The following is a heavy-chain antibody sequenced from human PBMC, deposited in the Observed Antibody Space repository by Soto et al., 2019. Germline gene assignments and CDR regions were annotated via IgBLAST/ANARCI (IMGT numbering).Heavy chain of an antibody. J-gene: IGHJ4*02. D-gene: IGHD3-10*01. Sequence: SETLSLTCSVSGVSVSRGDSFWSWIRQSPVTGLEWFGYFYDSGNTKYNPSLRGRVTISVDTSKNQFSLKLNSVTAADTAVYYCARQTVFGDFFDYWGPGIPVTVSS. CDR1: GVSVSRGDSF. CDR3: ARQTVFGDFFDY. V-gene: IGHV4-61*08. CDR2: FYDSGNT.